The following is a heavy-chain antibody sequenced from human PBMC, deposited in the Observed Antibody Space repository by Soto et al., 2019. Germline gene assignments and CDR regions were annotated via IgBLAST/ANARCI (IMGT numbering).Heavy chain of an antibody. Sequence: QVQLVESGGGVVQPGRSLRLSCAASGFTFSSYGMHWVRQAPGKGLEWVAVIWYDGSNKFYADSVKGRFTISRDNFKNTLYLQMSSLRGEDTAVYYCARNDDYGDPFDYWGQGTLVTVSS. D-gene: IGHD4-17*01. CDR1: GFTFSSYG. J-gene: IGHJ4*02. CDR3: ARNDDYGDPFDY. V-gene: IGHV3-33*01. CDR2: IWYDGSNK.